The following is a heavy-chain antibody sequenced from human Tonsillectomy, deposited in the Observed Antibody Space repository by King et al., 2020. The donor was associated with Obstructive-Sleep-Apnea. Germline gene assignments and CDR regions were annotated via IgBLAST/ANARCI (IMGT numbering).Heavy chain of an antibody. Sequence: VQLVQSGAEVKKPGSSVKVSCKASGGTFSRYAISWVRQAPGQGLEWMGGIIPIFGTANYAQKFQGSVTITADESTSTAYMELSSLRSEDTAVYYCAASPGLAAADYYFDYWGQGTLVTVSS. V-gene: IGHV1-69*01. CDR3: AASPGLAAADYYFDY. CDR2: IIPIFGTA. CDR1: GGTFSRYA. J-gene: IGHJ4*02. D-gene: IGHD6-13*01.